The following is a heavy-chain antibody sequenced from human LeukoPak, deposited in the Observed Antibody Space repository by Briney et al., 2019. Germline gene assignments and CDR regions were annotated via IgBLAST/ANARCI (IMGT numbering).Heavy chain of an antibody. CDR2: ISYDGSNK. CDR1: GFTFRSYA. J-gene: IGHJ4*02. Sequence: GGSLRLACAASGFTFRSYAMHWVRQAPGKGLEWVAVISYDGSNKYYADSVKGRFTISRDNSKNTLYLQMNSLRAEDTAVYYCARVEGGGNYDYWGQGTLVTVSS. V-gene: IGHV3-30-3*01. D-gene: IGHD2-15*01. CDR3: ARVEGGGNYDY.